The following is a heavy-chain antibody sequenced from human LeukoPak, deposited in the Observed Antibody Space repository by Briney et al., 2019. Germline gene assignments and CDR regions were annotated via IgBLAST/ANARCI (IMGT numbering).Heavy chain of an antibody. J-gene: IGHJ4*02. CDR2: IYHSGST. CDR3: ARVGTMVRGVSDY. CDR1: GYSISSGYY. D-gene: IGHD3-10*01. V-gene: IGHV4-38-2*01. Sequence: PSETLSLTCAVSGYSISSGYYWGWIRQPPGKGLEWIGSIYHSGSTYHNPSLKSRVTISVDTSKNQFSLKLSSVTAADTAVYYCARVGTMVRGVSDYWGQGTLVTVSP.